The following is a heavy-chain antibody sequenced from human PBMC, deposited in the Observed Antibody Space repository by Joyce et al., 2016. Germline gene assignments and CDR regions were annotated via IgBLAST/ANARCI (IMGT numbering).Heavy chain of an antibody. D-gene: IGHD3-10*01. V-gene: IGHV5-51*01. J-gene: IGHJ4*02. CDR1: GYSFTGYW. CDR2: VYPGDTDA. CDR3: ARQTQDYYGSGSPDY. Sequence: EVQLVQSGAEVKKPGESLKISCMGSGYSFTGYWSAWVRQMPGKGLEWMGVVYPGDTDARYSPSFQGQFTISADKSITTAYLQLSSLKASDSAMYYCARQTQDYYGSGSPDYWGQGTLVTVSS.